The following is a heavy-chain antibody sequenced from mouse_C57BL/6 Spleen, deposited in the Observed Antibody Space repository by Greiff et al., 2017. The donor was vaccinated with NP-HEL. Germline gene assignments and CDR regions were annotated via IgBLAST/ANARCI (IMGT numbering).Heavy chain of an antibody. CDR3: ARSHDGYYPPYFDY. V-gene: IGHV1-64*01. Sequence: QVQLQQPGAELVKPGASVKLSCKASGYTFTSYWMHWVKQRPGQGLEWIGMIPPNSGSTNYTETFKSKATLTVDKSSSTAYIQLSSLTSEDSAVYYCARSHDGYYPPYFDYWGQGTTLTVSS. D-gene: IGHD2-3*01. CDR2: IPPNSGST. J-gene: IGHJ2*01. CDR1: GYTFTSYW.